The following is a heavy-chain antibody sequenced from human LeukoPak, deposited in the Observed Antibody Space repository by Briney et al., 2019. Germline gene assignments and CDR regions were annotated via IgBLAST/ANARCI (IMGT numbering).Heavy chain of an antibody. CDR3: ARDSSSWYQFDY. J-gene: IGHJ4*02. V-gene: IGHV4-59*01. CDR1: GGSISSYY. Sequence: SETLSLTCTVSGGSISSYYWSWIRQPPGKGLEWMGCIYYSGGTNYNPSLNSRVTISVDTSKNQFSLTLRSVPAADTAVYYCARDSSSWYQFDYWGQGTLVTVSS. CDR2: IYYSGGT. D-gene: IGHD6-13*01.